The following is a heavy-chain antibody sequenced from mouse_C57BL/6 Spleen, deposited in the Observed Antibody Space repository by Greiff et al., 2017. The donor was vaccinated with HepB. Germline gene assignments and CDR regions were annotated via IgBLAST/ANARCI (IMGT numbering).Heavy chain of an antibody. V-gene: IGHV1-50*01. J-gene: IGHJ2*01. D-gene: IGHD2-3*01. Sequence: QVQLQQSGAELVKPGASVKLSCKASGYTFTSYWMQWVKQRPGQGLEWIGEIDPSDSYTNYNQKFKGKATLTVDTSSSTAYMQLSSLTSEDSAVYYCARRDDYYYYFDYWGQGTTLTVSS. CDR2: IDPSDSYT. CDR3: ARRDDYYYYFDY. CDR1: GYTFTSYW.